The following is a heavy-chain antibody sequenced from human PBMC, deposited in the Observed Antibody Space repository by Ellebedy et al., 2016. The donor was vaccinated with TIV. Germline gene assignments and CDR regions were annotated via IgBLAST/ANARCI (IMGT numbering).Heavy chain of an antibody. J-gene: IGHJ6*02. CDR2: INHSGST. CDR3: TRAHGQALTGYYKMPHGMDV. CDR1: GGSFSGYY. V-gene: IGHV4-34*01. D-gene: IGHD3-9*01. Sequence: MPSETLSLTCAVYGGSFSGYYWSWIRQPPGKGLEWIGEINHSGSTNYNPSPKRRVTISVEKSKNQVSLRLSSVTAADTVVYYCTRAHGQALTGYYKMPHGMDVWGQGTTVTVSS.